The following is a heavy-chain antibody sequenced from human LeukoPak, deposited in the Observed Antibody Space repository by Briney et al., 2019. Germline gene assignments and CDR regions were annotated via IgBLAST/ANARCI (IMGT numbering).Heavy chain of an antibody. V-gene: IGHV4-34*01. CDR3: ARRHYYGLYGMDV. J-gene: IGHJ6*02. Sequence: SETLSLTCAVYGGSFSGYYWSWIRQPPGKGLEWIGEINHSGSTNYNPSLKSRVTISVDTSRNQFSLKLSSVTAAGTAVYYCARRHYYGLYGMDVWGQGTTVTVSS. CDR2: INHSGST. D-gene: IGHD3-10*01. CDR1: GGSFSGYY.